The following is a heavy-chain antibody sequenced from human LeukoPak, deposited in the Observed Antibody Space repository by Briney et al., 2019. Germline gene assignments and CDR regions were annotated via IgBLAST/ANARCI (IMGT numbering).Heavy chain of an antibody. CDR3: ARDRVDCSSTSCYYAANWFDP. CDR2: IWYDGSNK. Sequence: PGGSLRLSCAASGFTFSSYGMHWVRQAPGKGLEWVAVIWYDGSNKYYADSVKGRFTISRDNSKNTLYLQMNSLRAEDTAVYYCARDRVDCSSTSCYYAANWFDPWGQGTLVTVSS. V-gene: IGHV3-33*01. J-gene: IGHJ5*02. CDR1: GFTFSSYG. D-gene: IGHD2-2*01.